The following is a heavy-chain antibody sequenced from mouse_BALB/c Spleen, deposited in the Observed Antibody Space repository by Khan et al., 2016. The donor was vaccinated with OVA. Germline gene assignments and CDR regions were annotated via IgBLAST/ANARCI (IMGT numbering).Heavy chain of an antibody. CDR3: ARWDNYVDY. CDR2: IYPSDSYT. V-gene: IGHV1-69*02. D-gene: IGHD4-1*01. Sequence: QVQLQQPGTELVRPGASVKLSCKTSGYTFTNYWINWVKQRPGQGLEWIGNIYPSDSYTNYNQTFKDKATLTVDKSSNTAYMQLSSPTSEDSAVFYCARWDNYVDYWGQGTTLTVSS. CDR1: GYTFTNYW. J-gene: IGHJ2*01.